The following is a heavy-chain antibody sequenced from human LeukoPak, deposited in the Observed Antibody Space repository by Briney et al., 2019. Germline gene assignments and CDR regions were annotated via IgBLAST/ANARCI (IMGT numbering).Heavy chain of an antibody. CDR3: AKDPTHYRVWDYYETIGLSY. Sequence: PGGSLRLSCAASEFSVGSNYMTWVRQAPGKGLEWVSLIYSGGSTYYADSVKGRFTISRDNSKNTLYLQMNSLRAEDTAVYYCAKDPTHYRVWDYYETIGLSYWGQGTLVTVSS. CDR2: IYSGGST. D-gene: IGHD3-22*01. CDR1: EFSVGSNY. J-gene: IGHJ4*02. V-gene: IGHV3-66*01.